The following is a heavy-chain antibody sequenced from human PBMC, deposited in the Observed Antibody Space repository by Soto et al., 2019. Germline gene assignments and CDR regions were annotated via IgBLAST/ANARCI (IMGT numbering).Heavy chain of an antibody. J-gene: IGHJ5*02. Sequence: KPSETLSLTCTVSGGSISSGDYYWSWIRQPPGKGLEWIGYIYYSGSTYYNPSLKSRVTISVDTSKNQFSLKLSSVTAADTAVYYCARVEITIFGVVIISGWFDPWGQGTLVTVSS. CDR2: IYYSGST. CDR1: GGSISSGDYY. D-gene: IGHD3-3*01. CDR3: ARVEITIFGVVIISGWFDP. V-gene: IGHV4-30-4*01.